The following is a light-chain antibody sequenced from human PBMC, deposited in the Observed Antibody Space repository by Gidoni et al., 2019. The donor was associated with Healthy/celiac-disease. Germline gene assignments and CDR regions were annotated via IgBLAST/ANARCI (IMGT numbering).Light chain of an antibody. J-gene: IGKJ1*01. CDR2: GAS. Sequence: LTTPPGTLSLSPGDRATLSYRASQTISSTYLAWYQQKPGQAPRLLIYGASSRATGIPDRFSGSGSGTDFTLTISRLEPEDFAVYYCQQYGSSPPTFGQGTKVEIK. V-gene: IGKV3-20*01. CDR1: QTISSTY. CDR3: QQYGSSPPT.